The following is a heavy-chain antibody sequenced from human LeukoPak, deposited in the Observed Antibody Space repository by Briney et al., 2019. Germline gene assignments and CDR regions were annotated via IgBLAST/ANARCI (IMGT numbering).Heavy chain of an antibody. CDR3: AKLYRHSGTLFYFDS. J-gene: IGHJ4*02. D-gene: IGHD1-7*01. Sequence: PGGSLRVSCVASGFTFTSYGLSWVRQAPGKGPEWVAAIGGGGGAIHYADSVRGRFIISKDLSKKTMYLEMNSLRGEDTAIYYCAKLYRHSGTLFYFDSWGQGTRVTVSS. V-gene: IGHV3-23*01. CDR1: GFTFTSYG. CDR2: IGGGGGAI.